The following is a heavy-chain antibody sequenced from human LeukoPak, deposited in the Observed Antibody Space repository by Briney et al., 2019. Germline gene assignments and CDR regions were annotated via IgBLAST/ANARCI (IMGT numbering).Heavy chain of an antibody. J-gene: IGHJ6*03. D-gene: IGHD3-16*02. CDR3: ARAYDYVWGSYRYTPLSSYYMDV. V-gene: IGHV4-59*01. CDR1: GGSTSSYY. CDR2: IYYSGST. Sequence: SETLSLTCTVSGGSTSSYYWSWIRQPPGKGLEWIGYIYYSGSTNYNPSLKSRVTISVDTSKNQFSLKLSSVTAADTAVYYCARAYDYVWGSYRYTPLSSYYMDVWGKGTTVTVSS.